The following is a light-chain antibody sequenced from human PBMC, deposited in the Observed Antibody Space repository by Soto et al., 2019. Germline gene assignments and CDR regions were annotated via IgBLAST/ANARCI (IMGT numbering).Light chain of an antibody. V-gene: IGLV2-14*01. CDR1: SSDVGGYNA. CDR2: EVT. J-gene: IGLJ1*01. CDR3: NSFRVNRLYV. Sequence: QSALAQPASVSGSPGQTISISCTGTSSDVGGYNAVSWYQHHPGKAPKLIIYEVTHRPAGVSGRFSASKSGNTASLTITGLQAEDEADYYCNSFRVNRLYVFGTGTKLTVL.